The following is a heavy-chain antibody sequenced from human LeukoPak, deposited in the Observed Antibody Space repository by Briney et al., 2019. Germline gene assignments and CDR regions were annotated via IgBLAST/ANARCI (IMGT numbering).Heavy chain of an antibody. CDR2: ISSSGSTI. CDR1: GFTFSSYE. Sequence: GGPLRLSCAASGFTFSSYEMNWVRQAPGKGLEWVSYISSSGSTIYYADSVKGRFTISRDNSKNTLYLQMNSLRAEDTAVYYCARGGCSSTSCYRAAYYYYYMDVWGKGTTVTVSS. J-gene: IGHJ6*03. V-gene: IGHV3-48*03. D-gene: IGHD2-2*01. CDR3: ARGGCSSTSCYRAAYYYYYMDV.